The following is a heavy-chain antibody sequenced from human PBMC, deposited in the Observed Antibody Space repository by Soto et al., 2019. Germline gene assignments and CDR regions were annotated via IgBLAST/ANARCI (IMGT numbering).Heavy chain of an antibody. Sequence: GESLKISCKGSGYSFTSYWIGWVRQMPGKGLEWMGVIYPGDSDTRYSPSFQGQVTISADKSISTAYLQGSSLKASDTAMYYCASAINWITDDAFDIWGQGTMVTVSS. CDR3: ASAINWITDDAFDI. CDR2: IYPGDSDT. J-gene: IGHJ3*02. V-gene: IGHV5-51*01. CDR1: GYSFTSYW. D-gene: IGHD1-1*01.